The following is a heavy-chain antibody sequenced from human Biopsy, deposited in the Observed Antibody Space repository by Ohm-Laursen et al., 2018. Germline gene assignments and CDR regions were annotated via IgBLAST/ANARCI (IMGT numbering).Heavy chain of an antibody. CDR2: IHYSGST. Sequence: TLSLTCAVSGASINSYYWSWIRQPPGTGLEYIGYIHYSGSTNCNPSLKSRVTISVDTSRNQFSLKLTSVTAADTAVYYCATLPFQWNIPSAVSFVDYWGQGSLVTVSS. CDR3: ATLPFQWNIPSAVSFVDY. V-gene: IGHV4-59*08. CDR1: GASINSYY. D-gene: IGHD1/OR15-1a*01. J-gene: IGHJ4*02.